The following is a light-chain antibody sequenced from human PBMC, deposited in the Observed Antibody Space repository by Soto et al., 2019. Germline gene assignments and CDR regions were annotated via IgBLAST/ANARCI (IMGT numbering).Light chain of an antibody. Sequence: DIVMTQSQATLSVSPGDRVTLSCRGSKTVSNNLAWYQQMPGQALRLLISSASTRATGVPGRFAGSGAGTDFTLTISSLQSEAFAVYYCQPYYKWPPTFSQGTKVEI. CDR1: KTVSNN. CDR3: QPYYKWPPT. V-gene: IGKV3-15*01. J-gene: IGKJ1*01. CDR2: SAS.